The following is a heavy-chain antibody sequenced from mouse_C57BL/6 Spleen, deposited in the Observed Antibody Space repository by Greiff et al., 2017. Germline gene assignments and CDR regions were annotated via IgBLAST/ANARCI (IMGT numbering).Heavy chain of an antibody. J-gene: IGHJ4*01. CDR2: IYPGDGDT. V-gene: IGHV1-82*01. Sequence: VKLMESGPELVKPGASVKISCKASGYAFSSSWMNWVKQRPGKGLEWIGRIYPGDGDTNYNGKFKGKATLTAGKSSSTAYMQLSSLTSEDSAVYFCARSYYAMDYWGQGTSVTVSS. CDR3: ARSYYAMDY. CDR1: GYAFSSSW.